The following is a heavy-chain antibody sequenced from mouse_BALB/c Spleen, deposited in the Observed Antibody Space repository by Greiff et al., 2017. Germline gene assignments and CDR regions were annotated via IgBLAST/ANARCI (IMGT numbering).Heavy chain of an antibody. CDR3: ARSLLGRGAY. Sequence: EVQLQQSGAELVRPGALVKLSCKASGFNIKDYYMHWVKQRPEQGLEWIGWIVPENGNTIYDPKFQGKASITADTSSNTAYLQLSSLTSEDTAVYYCARSLLGRGAYWGQGTLVTVSA. D-gene: IGHD4-1*01. CDR2: IVPENGNT. J-gene: IGHJ3*01. V-gene: IGHV14-1*02. CDR1: GFNIKDYY.